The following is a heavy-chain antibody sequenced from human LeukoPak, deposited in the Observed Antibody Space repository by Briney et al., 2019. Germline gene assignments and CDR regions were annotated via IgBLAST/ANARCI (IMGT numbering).Heavy chain of an antibody. CDR3: TRSGIVGAPGDFDY. CDR2: INPSGGST. J-gene: IGHJ4*02. CDR1: GYTFTGYY. V-gene: IGHV1-46*03. Sequence: ASVKVSCKASGYTFTGYYMHWVRQAPGQGLEWMGIINPSGGSTKYAQKFQGRVTMTRDASTSTVYMELSSLRSEDTAVYYCTRSGIVGAPGDFDYWGQGTLVTVSS. D-gene: IGHD1-26*01.